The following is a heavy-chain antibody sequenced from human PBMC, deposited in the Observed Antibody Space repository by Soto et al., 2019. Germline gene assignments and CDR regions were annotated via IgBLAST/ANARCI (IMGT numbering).Heavy chain of an antibody. CDR2: IYYSGST. CDR3: ARVRYGDYCDFDY. CDR1: GGSISSYY. Sequence: SETLSLTCTVSGGSISSYYWSWIRQPPGKGLEWIGYIYYSGSTNYNPSLKSRVTISVDTSKNQFSLKLSSVTAADTAVYYCARVRYGDYCDFDYWCPGPLVIVSS. D-gene: IGHD4-17*01. J-gene: IGHJ4*01. V-gene: IGHV4-59*08.